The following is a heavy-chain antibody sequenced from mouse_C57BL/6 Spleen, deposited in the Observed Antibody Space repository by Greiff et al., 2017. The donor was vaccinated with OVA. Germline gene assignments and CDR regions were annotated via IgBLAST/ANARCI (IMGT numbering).Heavy chain of an antibody. CDR2: IDPEDGET. Sequence: VQLQQSGAELVKPGASVKLSCTASGFNIKDYYMHWVKQRTEQGLEWIGRIDPEDGETKYAPKFQGKATITADTSSNTASLQLSSLTSEDTAVYYCARPSDGYFYWYFDVWGTGTTVTVSS. CDR1: GFNIKDYY. CDR3: ARPSDGYFYWYFDV. V-gene: IGHV14-2*01. D-gene: IGHD2-3*01. J-gene: IGHJ1*03.